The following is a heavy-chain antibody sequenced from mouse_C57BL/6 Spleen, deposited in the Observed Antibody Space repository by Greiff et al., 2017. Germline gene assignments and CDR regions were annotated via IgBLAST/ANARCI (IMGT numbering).Heavy chain of an antibody. J-gene: IGHJ2*01. CDR1: GFTFSDYG. CDR2: ISSGSSTI. CDR3: ARDYYGSSRVYFDY. V-gene: IGHV5-17*01. D-gene: IGHD1-1*01. Sequence: EVKLVESGGGLVKPGGSLKLSCAASGFTFSDYGMHWVRQAPEKGLEWVAYISSGSSTIYYADTVKGRFTISRDNAKNTLFLQMTSLRSEDTAMYYCARDYYGSSRVYFDYWGQGTTLTVSS.